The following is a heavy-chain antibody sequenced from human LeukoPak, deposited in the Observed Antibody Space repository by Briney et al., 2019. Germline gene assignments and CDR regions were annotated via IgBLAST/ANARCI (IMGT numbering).Heavy chain of an antibody. V-gene: IGHV4-30-2*01. Sequence: ASETLSLTCTVSGGSISSGDYYWTWIRQPPGKGLEWIGYIYHSGSTYYNPSLKSRVTISVDRSKNQFSLKLSSVTAADTAVYYCASEVGAGGFDYWGQGTLVTVSS. CDR3: ASEVGAGGFDY. J-gene: IGHJ4*02. CDR2: IYHSGST. D-gene: IGHD1-26*01. CDR1: GGSISSGDYY.